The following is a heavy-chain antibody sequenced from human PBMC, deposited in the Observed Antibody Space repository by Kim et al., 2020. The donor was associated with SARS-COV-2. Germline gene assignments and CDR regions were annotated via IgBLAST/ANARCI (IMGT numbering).Heavy chain of an antibody. D-gene: IGHD3-3*01. CDR1: GGSISSGGYY. Sequence: SETLSLTYTVSGGSISSGGYYWSWIRQHPGKGLEWIGYIYYSGSTYYNPSLNSRVTISVDTSKNQFSLKLSSVTAADTAVYYCARAHRTIFGVVEYMDVWGQGTTVTVSS. J-gene: IGHJ6*02. CDR3: ARAHRTIFGVVEYMDV. CDR2: IYYSGST. V-gene: IGHV4-31*03.